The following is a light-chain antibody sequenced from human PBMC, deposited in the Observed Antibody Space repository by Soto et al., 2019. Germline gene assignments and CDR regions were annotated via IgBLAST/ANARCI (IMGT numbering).Light chain of an antibody. CDR1: QSIDTY. CDR2: AAS. CDR3: QQSYGAPPT. V-gene: IGKV1-39*01. Sequence: DIQMTQKPSSLSASVGDIVSITCRASQSIDTYLNWYQQKPGKAPKLLIYAASGLHSGVPARFSGSGSGTDFTLTISSLQPEDFATYYCQQSYGAPPTFGHRTNVDIK. J-gene: IGKJ3*01.